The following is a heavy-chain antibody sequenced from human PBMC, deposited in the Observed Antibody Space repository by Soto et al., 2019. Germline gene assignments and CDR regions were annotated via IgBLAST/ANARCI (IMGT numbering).Heavy chain of an antibody. CDR1: GYTFTSYG. V-gene: IGHV1-18*01. Sequence: ASVKVSCKASGYTFTSYGISWVRQAPGQGLEWMGWISAYNGNTNYAQKLQGRVTMTTDTSTSTAYMELRSLRSDDTAVYYCARVGRDDYDFWSCPPRFQDYYYYMDAWGKGTTVTVAS. CDR2: ISAYNGNT. CDR3: ARVGRDDYDFWSCPPRFQDYYYYMDA. D-gene: IGHD3-3*01. J-gene: IGHJ6*03.